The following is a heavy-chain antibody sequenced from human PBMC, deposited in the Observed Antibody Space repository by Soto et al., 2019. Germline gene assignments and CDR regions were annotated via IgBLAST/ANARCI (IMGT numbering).Heavy chain of an antibody. Sequence: PGESLKISCKGSGYSFTSYWIGWVRQMPGKGLEWMGIIYPGDSDTRYSPSFQGQVTISADKSISTAYLQWSSLKASDTAMYYCARQSIAEAVVPWFDPWGQGTLVTVSS. CDR3: ARQSIAEAVVPWFDP. D-gene: IGHD6-13*01. CDR1: GYSFTSYW. V-gene: IGHV5-51*01. CDR2: IYPGDSDT. J-gene: IGHJ5*02.